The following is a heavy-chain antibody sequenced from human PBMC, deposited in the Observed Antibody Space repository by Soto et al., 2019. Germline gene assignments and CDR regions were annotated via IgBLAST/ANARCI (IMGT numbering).Heavy chain of an antibody. V-gene: IGHV3-21*04. CDR2: ISSSSSST. Sequence: GGSLRLSCAASGFTFSSYSMNWVRQAPGKGLEWVSAISSSSSSTYYADSVKGRFTISRDNSKNTLYLQMNSLRAEDTAVYYCAKEYYDKFDAWGLGTLVTVSS. CDR3: AKEYYDKFDA. CDR1: GFTFSSYS. J-gene: IGHJ5*02. D-gene: IGHD3-22*01.